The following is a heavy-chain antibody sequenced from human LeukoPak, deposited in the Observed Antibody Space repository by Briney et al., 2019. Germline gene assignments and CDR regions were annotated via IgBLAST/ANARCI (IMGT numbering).Heavy chain of an antibody. Sequence: NPSETLSLTCTVSGDSINSYYWTWIRQAPGKGLEWIGYIYYTGSTNYSPSLKSRVSISIDPSKNQFSLKLTSVTAADTAVYYCARDPTYWGQGILVTVSS. V-gene: IGHV4-59*01. J-gene: IGHJ4*02. CDR3: ARDPTY. CDR1: GDSINSYY. CDR2: IYYTGST.